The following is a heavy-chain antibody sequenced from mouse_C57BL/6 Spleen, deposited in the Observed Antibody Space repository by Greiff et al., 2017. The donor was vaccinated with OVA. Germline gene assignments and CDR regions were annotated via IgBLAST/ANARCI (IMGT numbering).Heavy chain of an antibody. CDR1: GYAFSSSW. CDR3: ANSNYLYYAMDY. J-gene: IGHJ4*01. D-gene: IGHD2-5*01. CDR2: IYPGDGDT. V-gene: IGHV1-82*01. Sequence: VKLQESGPELVKPGASVKISCKASGYAFSSSWMNWVKQRPGKGLEWIGRIYPGDGDTNYNGKFKGKATLTADKSSSTAYMQLSSLTSEDSAVYFCANSNYLYYAMDYWGQGTSVTVSS.